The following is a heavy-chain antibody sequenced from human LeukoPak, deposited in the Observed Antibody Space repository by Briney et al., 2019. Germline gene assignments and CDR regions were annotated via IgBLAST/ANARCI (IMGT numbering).Heavy chain of an antibody. D-gene: IGHD6-13*01. Sequence: SETLSLTCTVSGGSISSYYRSWIRQPAGKGLEWIGRIYTSGSTNYNPSLKSRVTISVDKSKNQFSLKLSSVTAADTAVYYCAREQIAAAGIVDYWGQGTLVTVSS. V-gene: IGHV4-4*07. CDR2: IYTSGST. CDR1: GGSISSYY. J-gene: IGHJ4*02. CDR3: AREQIAAAGIVDY.